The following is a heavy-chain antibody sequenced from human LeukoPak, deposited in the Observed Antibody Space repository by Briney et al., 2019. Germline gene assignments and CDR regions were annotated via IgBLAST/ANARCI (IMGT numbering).Heavy chain of an antibody. V-gene: IGHV3-11*04. CDR1: GFTFSDYY. CDR2: ISSSGSTI. D-gene: IGHD4-17*01. J-gene: IGHJ6*02. Sequence: GGSLRLSCAASGFTFSDYYMSWIRQAPGKGLEWVSYISSSGSTIYYADSVKGRFTISRDNAKNSLYLQMNSLRAEDTAVYYCARDLFPEPDYGDYVYYYYGMDVWGQGTTVTVSS. CDR3: ARDLFPEPDYGDYVYYYYGMDV.